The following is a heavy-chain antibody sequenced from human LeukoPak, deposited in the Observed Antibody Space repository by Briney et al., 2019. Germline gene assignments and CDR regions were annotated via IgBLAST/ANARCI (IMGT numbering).Heavy chain of an antibody. CDR2: IRHDGSNK. J-gene: IGHJ4*02. D-gene: IGHD3-22*01. Sequence: GGSPRLSCTTSGFIFSKCGMHWVRQAPGKGLEWVAFIRHDGSNKYYADSVKGRCTISRDNSKKTVYLQMNSLRTEDTAVYYCARDIYYDSSGYYVYWGQGTLVTVSS. V-gene: IGHV3-30*02. CDR1: GFIFSKCG. CDR3: ARDIYYDSSGYYVY.